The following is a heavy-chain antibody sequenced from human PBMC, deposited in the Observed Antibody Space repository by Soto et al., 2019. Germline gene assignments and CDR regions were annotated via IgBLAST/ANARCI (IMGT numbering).Heavy chain of an antibody. CDR1: GGSISSSSYY. V-gene: IGHV4-39*01. Sequence: SETLSLTCTVSGGSISSSSYYWGWIRQPPGKGLEWIGSIYYSGSTYYNPSLKSRVTISVDTSKNQFSRRLSPVTAADTAVYYCARHGSSWGGWFDPWGQGTLVTVSS. J-gene: IGHJ5*02. CDR2: IYYSGST. D-gene: IGHD6-13*01. CDR3: ARHGSSWGGWFDP.